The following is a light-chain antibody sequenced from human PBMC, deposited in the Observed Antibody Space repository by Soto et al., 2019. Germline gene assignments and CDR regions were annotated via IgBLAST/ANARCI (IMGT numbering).Light chain of an antibody. V-gene: IGKV1-5*03. J-gene: IGKJ1*01. CDR2: KAS. Sequence: DIQMTQSPSTLSASVGDRVTITCRASQSISSWLAWYQQKPGKAPKGLIYKASTLESGAPSRFSGSGTGTEFTLTISSLQPDDFATYYCQQYYNYPWTFGQGTKVETK. CDR3: QQYYNYPWT. CDR1: QSISSW.